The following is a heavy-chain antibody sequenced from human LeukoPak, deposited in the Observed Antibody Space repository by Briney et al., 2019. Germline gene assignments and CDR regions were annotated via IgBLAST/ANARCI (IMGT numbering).Heavy chain of an antibody. Sequence: SETLSLTCTVSGGSISSDYWSWIRQPPGKGLEWIGYIYYRGNTNYNPSLKSRVTISVDTSKNQFSPKLSSVTAADTAVYYCARVKPSYYYDSSGYSSDYWGQGTLVTVSS. CDR1: GGSISSDY. D-gene: IGHD3-22*01. CDR3: ARVKPSYYYDSSGYSSDY. J-gene: IGHJ4*02. V-gene: IGHV4-59*01. CDR2: IYYRGNT.